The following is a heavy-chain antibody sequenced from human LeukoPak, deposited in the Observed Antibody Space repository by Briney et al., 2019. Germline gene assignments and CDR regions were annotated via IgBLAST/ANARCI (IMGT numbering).Heavy chain of an antibody. V-gene: IGHV4-34*01. J-gene: IGHJ5*02. CDR2: INYSEST. CDR3: ARGRTYYDSSGYYYVWFDP. CDR1: SGSFSGYY. D-gene: IGHD3-22*01. Sequence: PSETLSLTCAVYSGSFSGYYWNWIRQPPGKGLERIGEINYSESTNYNPSLKSRVTISVDTSKNQFSLKLTSVTAADTAVYYCARGRTYYDSSGYYYVWFDPWGQGTLVTVSS.